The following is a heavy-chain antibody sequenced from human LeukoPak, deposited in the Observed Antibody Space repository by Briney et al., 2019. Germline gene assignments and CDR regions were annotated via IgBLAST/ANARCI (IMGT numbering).Heavy chain of an antibody. CDR1: GYIFTAYY. CDR3: ARVHTRRGYSYGPADY. D-gene: IGHD5-18*01. V-gene: IGHV1-69*05. J-gene: IGHJ4*02. CDR2: IIPIFGTA. Sequence: SVKVSCKASGYIFTAYYMHWVRQAPGQGLEWMGGIIPIFGTANYAQKFQGRVTITTDESTSTAYMELSSLRSEDTAVYYCARVHTRRGYSYGPADYWGQGTLVTVSS.